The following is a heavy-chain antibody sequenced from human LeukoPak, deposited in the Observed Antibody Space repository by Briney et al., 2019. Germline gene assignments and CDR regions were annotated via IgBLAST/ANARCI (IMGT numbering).Heavy chain of an antibody. D-gene: IGHD3-3*01. CDR1: GGSISSYY. CDR2: IYYSGST. Sequence: SETLSLTCTVSGGSISSYYWSWIRQPPGKGLEWIGYIYYSGSTNYNPSLKSRVTISVDTSKNQFSLKLSSVTAADTAVYYCARDNLDFWSGDHSFDYWGRGTLVTVSS. CDR3: ARDNLDFWSGDHSFDY. V-gene: IGHV4-59*01. J-gene: IGHJ4*02.